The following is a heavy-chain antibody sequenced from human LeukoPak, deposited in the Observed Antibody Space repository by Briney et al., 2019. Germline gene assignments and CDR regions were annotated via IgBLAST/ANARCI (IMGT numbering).Heavy chain of an antibody. CDR1: GYSISSGYY. V-gene: IGHV4-38-2*01. D-gene: IGHD3-16*01. CDR3: ARASDVWVGDPFVVYP. Sequence: SETLSLTCAVSGYSISSGYYWGWIRQPPGKGLEWIGSIYHSGSTYYNPSLKSRITISVDTSKNQFSLRLSSVTAADTAVYYCARASDVWVGDPFVVYPWGQGTLVTVSS. J-gene: IGHJ5*02. CDR2: IYHSGST.